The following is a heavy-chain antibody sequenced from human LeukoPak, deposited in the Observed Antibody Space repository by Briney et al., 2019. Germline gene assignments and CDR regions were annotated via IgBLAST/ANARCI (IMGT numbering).Heavy chain of an antibody. J-gene: IGHJ4*02. V-gene: IGHV3-74*01. CDR3: GRDISGGGADY. D-gene: IGHD3-16*01. Sequence: PGGSLRLSCAVSGFTFSNSWMHWVRQVPGKGLVWVSRINPDGSTTDYADSVKGRFTISRDNAKNTLYLQMNSLRAEDTAVYYCGRDISGGGADYWGRGTLVTVSS. CDR2: INPDGSTT. CDR1: GFTFSNSW.